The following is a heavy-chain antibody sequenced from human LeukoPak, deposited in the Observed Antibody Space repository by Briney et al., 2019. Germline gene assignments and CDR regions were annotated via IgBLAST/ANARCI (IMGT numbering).Heavy chain of an antibody. Sequence: GGSLQISCQGSGCVFTSYWIGWVRQMPGKGLGWMGIIYPGESDTRYSPSFQGQVTISADKSISTAYLQWSSLKASDTAMYYCARFKKFKYGDRYSKTGFDYWGQGTLVTVSS. J-gene: IGHJ4*02. CDR3: ARFKKFKYGDRYSKTGFDY. CDR2: IYPGESDT. V-gene: IGHV5-51*01. CDR1: GCVFTSYW. D-gene: IGHD4-17*01.